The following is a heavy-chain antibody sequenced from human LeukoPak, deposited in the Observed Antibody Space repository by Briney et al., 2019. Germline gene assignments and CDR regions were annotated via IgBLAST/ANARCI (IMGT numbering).Heavy chain of an antibody. V-gene: IGHV3-48*03. Sequence: GGSLRLSCAASGFTFSSYEMNWVRQAPGKGLEWVSYISSSGSTIYYADSVKGRFTISRDNAKNSLYLQMNSLRAEDTAVYYCARAEIAVAGTFDYWGQGTLVTVSS. CDR2: ISSSGSTI. D-gene: IGHD6-19*01. CDR1: GFTFSSYE. J-gene: IGHJ4*02. CDR3: ARAEIAVAGTFDY.